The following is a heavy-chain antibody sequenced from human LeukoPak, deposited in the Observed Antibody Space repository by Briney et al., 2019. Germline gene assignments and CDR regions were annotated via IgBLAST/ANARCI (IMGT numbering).Heavy chain of an antibody. D-gene: IGHD2-2*01. Sequence: ASVKVSCKASGYTFTGYYMHWVRQAPGQGLEWMGWINPNSGGTNYAQKFQGRVTMTRDTSISTAYMELSRLRSDDTAVYYCARDAAKHIVVVPGPGWFDPWGQGTLVTVSS. CDR2: INPNSGGT. V-gene: IGHV1-2*02. CDR3: ARDAAKHIVVVPGPGWFDP. CDR1: GYTFTGYY. J-gene: IGHJ5*02.